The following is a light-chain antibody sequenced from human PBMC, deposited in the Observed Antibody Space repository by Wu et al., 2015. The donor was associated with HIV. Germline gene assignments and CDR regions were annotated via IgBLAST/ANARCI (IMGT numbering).Light chain of an antibody. V-gene: IGKV3D-11*02. CDR1: QXVSSY. Sequence: EIVLTQSPATLSLSPGERATLSCRASQXVSSYLAWYQQKPGQAPRLLIYDASNRATGIPARFSGSGPGTDFTLTISSLEPEDFAVYYCQQRSNWPFGGGTKVEIK. CDR3: QQRSNWP. CDR2: DAS. J-gene: IGKJ4*01.